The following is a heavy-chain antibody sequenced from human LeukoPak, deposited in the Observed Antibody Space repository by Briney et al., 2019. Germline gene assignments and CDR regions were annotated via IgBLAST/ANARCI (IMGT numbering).Heavy chain of an antibody. CDR2: MRYDGST. J-gene: IGHJ5*02. D-gene: IGHD6-25*01. V-gene: IGHV4-61*01. CDR3: ARGGEYSSEYNWFDP. CDR1: GGSISSGTYY. Sequence: NSSETLSLTCTVSGGSISSGTYYWSWIRQPPGEGLEWIGYMRYDGSTNYNPSLKSRVIISMDTSKNQLSLKLTSVTAADTAVYYCARGGEYSSEYNWFDPWGQGTLVTVSS.